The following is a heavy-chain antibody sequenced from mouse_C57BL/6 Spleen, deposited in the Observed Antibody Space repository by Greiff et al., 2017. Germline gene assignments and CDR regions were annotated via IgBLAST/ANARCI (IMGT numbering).Heavy chain of an antibody. V-gene: IGHV1-62-2*01. J-gene: IGHJ3*01. CDR3: ARHKGLYSNYITSWFAY. Sequence: QVQLKQSGAELVKPGASVKLSCKASGYTFTEYTIHWVKQRSGQGLEWIGWFYPGSGSLKYNEKFKDKATLTADKSSSTVYMELSRLTSEDSAVYFCARHKGLYSNYITSWFAYWGQGTLVTVSA. CDR1: GYTFTEYT. D-gene: IGHD2-5*01. CDR2: FYPGSGSL.